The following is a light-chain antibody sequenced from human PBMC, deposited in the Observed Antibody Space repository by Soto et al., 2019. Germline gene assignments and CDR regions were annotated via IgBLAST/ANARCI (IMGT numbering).Light chain of an antibody. J-gene: IGLJ2*01. V-gene: IGLV2-14*03. CDR3: SSYTSITTLEV. CDR2: NVS. CDR1: SSDVGGYHY. Sequence: QSVLTQPASVSGSPGQSITISCTGASSDVGGYHYVSWYQHHPGKAPKLLIYNVSNRPSGVSNRFSGSKSGNTASLTISGLQAEDEADYYCSSYTSITTLEVFGGGTQLTVL.